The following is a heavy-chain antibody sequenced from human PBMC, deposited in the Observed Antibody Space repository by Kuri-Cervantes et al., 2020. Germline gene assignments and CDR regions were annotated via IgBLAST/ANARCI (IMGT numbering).Heavy chain of an antibody. J-gene: IGHJ5*02. D-gene: IGHD6-19*01. Sequence: SETLSPTCPVSDASIGIFYWSWIRLPAGKGLEWVGRIYPSGSAHYNPSLKSRLTSSLDKSKKRFSLTLTSVTAADTAVYYCASTSGLSGSALDTWGQGTLVTVSS. CDR2: IYPSGSA. CDR3: ASTSGLSGSALDT. V-gene: IGHV4-4*07. CDR1: DASIGIFY.